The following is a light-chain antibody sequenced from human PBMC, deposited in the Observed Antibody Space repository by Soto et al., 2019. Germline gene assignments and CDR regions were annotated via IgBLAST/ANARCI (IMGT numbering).Light chain of an antibody. V-gene: IGKV1-9*01. Sequence: IQLTQSPSFLSASVGDRVTITCRASQGISSYLAWYQQKPGKAPKLLIYAASTLQSGVPSRFSGSGSGTDFTLTISSLQPEDFATYYCQQLNSYRLTFGGGTKVEIK. CDR2: AAS. CDR1: QGISSY. CDR3: QQLNSYRLT. J-gene: IGKJ4*01.